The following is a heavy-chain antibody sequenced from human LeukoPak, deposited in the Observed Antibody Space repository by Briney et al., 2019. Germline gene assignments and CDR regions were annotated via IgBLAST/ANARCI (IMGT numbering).Heavy chain of an antibody. CDR1: GFTFSSYS. D-gene: IGHD1-26*01. Sequence: PGGSLRLSCAASGFTFSSYSMNWVRQAPGGGLEWVSSISSGSSYIYYADSGKGRFTISRDNAKNSLYRQMNSLRAEDTAVYYCARGSGSSGKDYWGQGTLVTVSS. CDR2: ISSGSSYI. J-gene: IGHJ4*02. CDR3: ARGSGSSGKDY. V-gene: IGHV3-21*01.